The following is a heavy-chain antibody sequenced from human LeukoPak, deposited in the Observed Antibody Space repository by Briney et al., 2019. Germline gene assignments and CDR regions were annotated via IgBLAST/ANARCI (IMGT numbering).Heavy chain of an antibody. CDR3: ARGLDVDTAMESGY. CDR2: IYYSGST. D-gene: IGHD5-18*01. V-gene: IGHV4-59*01. CDR1: GGSISSYY. Sequence: PSETLSLTCTVSGGSISSYYWSWLRQPPGKGLEWIGYIYYSGSTNYNPSLKSRVTISVDTSKNQFSLKLSSVTAADTAVYYCARGLDVDTAMESGYWGQGTLVTVSS. J-gene: IGHJ4*02.